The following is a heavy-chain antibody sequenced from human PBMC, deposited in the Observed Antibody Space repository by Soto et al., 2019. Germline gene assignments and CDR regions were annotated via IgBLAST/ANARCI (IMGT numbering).Heavy chain of an antibody. CDR1: GGTFSSYA. V-gene: IGHV1-69*13. CDR2: IIPIFGTA. Sequence: SVKVSCKASGGTFSSYAISWVRQAPGQGLEWMGGIIPIFGTANYAQKFQGRVTITADESTSTAYMELSSLRSEDTAVYYCARDSTYDFWSGYYPPYYYSGMDVWGQGTTVTVSS. D-gene: IGHD3-3*01. CDR3: ARDSTYDFWSGYYPPYYYSGMDV. J-gene: IGHJ6*02.